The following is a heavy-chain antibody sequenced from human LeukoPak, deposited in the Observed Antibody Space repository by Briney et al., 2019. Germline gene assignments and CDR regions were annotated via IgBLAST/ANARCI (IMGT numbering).Heavy chain of an antibody. CDR3: ARHGSEYYDSSGYMDY. CDR2: IYPGDSDT. V-gene: IGHV5-51*01. J-gene: IGHJ4*02. CDR1: GYSFTSYW. Sequence: GESLKISCKGSGYSFTSYWIGWVRQMPGKGLEWMGIIYPGDSDTRYSPSFQGQVTISADKSISTAYLQWSSLKASDTAMYYCARHGSEYYDSSGYMDYWGQGTLVTVSS. D-gene: IGHD3-22*01.